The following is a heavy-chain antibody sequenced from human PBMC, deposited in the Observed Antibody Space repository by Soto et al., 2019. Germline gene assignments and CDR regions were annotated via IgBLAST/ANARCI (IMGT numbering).Heavy chain of an antibody. CDR1: GYTFTSYG. Sequence: QVHLVQSGAEVKKPGASVKVSCKASGYTFTSYGITWVRQAPGQVLEWMGWISAHNGNTDDAQKRQCRVSVTRDTSTSIAYMELRRLRSDDTAVYYGARGSYGDYWGQGALVTVSS. J-gene: IGHJ4*02. CDR3: ARGSYGDY. CDR2: ISAHNGNT. V-gene: IGHV1-18*01. D-gene: IGHD3-10*01.